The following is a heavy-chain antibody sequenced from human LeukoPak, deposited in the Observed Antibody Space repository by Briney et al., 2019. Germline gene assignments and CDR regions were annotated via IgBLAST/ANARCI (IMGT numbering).Heavy chain of an antibody. CDR3: ARHGPAPGYYDFWIGAFDI. D-gene: IGHD3-3*01. CDR1: GGSISSSSYY. V-gene: IGHV4-39*01. J-gene: IGHJ3*02. Sequence: PSETLSLTCTVSGGSISSSSYYWGWIRQPPGKGLEWIGSIYYSGSTYYNPSLKSRVTISVDTSKNQFSLKLSSVTAADTAVYYCARHGPAPGYYDFWIGAFDIWGQGTMVTVSS. CDR2: IYYSGST.